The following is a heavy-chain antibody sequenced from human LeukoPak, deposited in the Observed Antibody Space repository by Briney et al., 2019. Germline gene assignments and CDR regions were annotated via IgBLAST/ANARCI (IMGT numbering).Heavy chain of an antibody. CDR3: ATDILTGYYNGAFDI. CDR2: INPNSGGT. V-gene: IGHV1-2*02. D-gene: IGHD3-9*01. J-gene: IGHJ3*02. CDR1: GYTFTGYH. Sequence: ASVKVSCKASGYTFTGYHMHWVRQAPGQGLEWMGWINPNSGGTNYAQKFQGRVTMTRDTSISTAYMELSRLRSDDTAVYYCATDILTGYYNGAFDIWGQGTMVTVSS.